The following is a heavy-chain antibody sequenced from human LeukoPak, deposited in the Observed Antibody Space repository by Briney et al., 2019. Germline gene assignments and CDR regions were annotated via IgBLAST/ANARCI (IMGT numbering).Heavy chain of an antibody. D-gene: IGHD1-1*01. V-gene: IGHV3-30-3*01. J-gene: IGHJ4*02. CDR1: GFTFSSYA. Sequence: GGSLRLSCAASGFTFSSYAMHWVRQAPGKGLEWVAVISYDGSNKYYADSVKGRFTISRDNSKNTLYLQMNSLRAEDTAVYYCARGDWNDDGGLCYWGQGTLVTVSS. CDR2: ISYDGSNK. CDR3: ARGDWNDDGGLCY.